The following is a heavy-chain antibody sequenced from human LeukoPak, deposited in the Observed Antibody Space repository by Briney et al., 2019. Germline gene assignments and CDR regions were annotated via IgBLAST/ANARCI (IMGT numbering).Heavy chain of an antibody. Sequence: KPSETLSLTCSVSGDSISTNEWWSWVRQPPGKGLEWIGGVFHSGSTNYNPSLKSRVTISIDKSKNQFSLEVTSVTAADTAIYYCARDLAVAGTNYFDFWGQGVLVTVSS. J-gene: IGHJ4*02. CDR1: GDSISTNEW. CDR2: VFHSGST. CDR3: ARDLAVAGTNYFDF. V-gene: IGHV4-4*02. D-gene: IGHD6-19*01.